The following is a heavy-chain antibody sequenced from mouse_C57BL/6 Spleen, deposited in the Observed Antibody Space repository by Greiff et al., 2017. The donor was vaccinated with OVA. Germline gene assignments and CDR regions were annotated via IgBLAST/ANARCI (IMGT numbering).Heavy chain of an antibody. V-gene: IGHV5-12*01. D-gene: IGHD3-2*02. CDR2: ISNGGGST. CDR1: GFTFSDYY. CDR3: ARHAGTAQATGAMDY. Sequence: EVKLVESGGGLVQPGGSLKLSCAASGFTFSDYYMYWVRQTPEKRLEWVAYISNGGGSTYYPDTVKGRFTISRDNAKNTLYLQMSRLKSEDTAMYYCARHAGTAQATGAMDYWGQGTSVTVSS. J-gene: IGHJ4*01.